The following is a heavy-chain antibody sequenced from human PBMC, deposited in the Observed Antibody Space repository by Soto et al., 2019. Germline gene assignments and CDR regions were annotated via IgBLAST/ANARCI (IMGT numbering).Heavy chain of an antibody. CDR1: GGTFSSYT. Sequence: SVKVSCKASGGTFSSYTISWVRQAPGQGLEWMGGIIPIFGTANYAQKFQGRVTITADESTSTAYMELSSLRSEDTAVYYCARGCTNGVCPGYHFDYWGQGTLVTVSS. CDR2: IIPIFGTA. V-gene: IGHV1-69*13. CDR3: ARGCTNGVCPGYHFDY. J-gene: IGHJ4*02. D-gene: IGHD2-8*01.